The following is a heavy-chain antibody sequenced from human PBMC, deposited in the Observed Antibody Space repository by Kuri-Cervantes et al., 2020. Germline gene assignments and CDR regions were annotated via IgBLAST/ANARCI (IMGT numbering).Heavy chain of an antibody. CDR2: IYYRGST. CDR3: ARSPPPTSYDYIWGSYRPWFDY. Sequence: SETLSLTCTVSGGSVSSGSYYWSWIRQPPGKGLEWIGYIYYRGSTNYNPSLKSRVTISVDTSKNQFSLKLSSVTAADTAVYYCARSPPPTSYDYIWGSYRPWFDYWGQGTLVTVSS. CDR1: GGSVSSGSYY. V-gene: IGHV4-61*01. D-gene: IGHD3-16*02. J-gene: IGHJ4*02.